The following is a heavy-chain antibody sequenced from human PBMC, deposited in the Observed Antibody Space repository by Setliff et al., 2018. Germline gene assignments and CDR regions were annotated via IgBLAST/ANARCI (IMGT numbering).Heavy chain of an antibody. CDR1: GGSIRNYY. CDR2: IHYSGNT. V-gene: IGHV4-59*01. J-gene: IGHJ4*02. CDR3: AREGLGELSPEGFDY. Sequence: ETLSITCTVSGGSIRNYYWSWIRQPPGKGLEWIGYIHYSGNTNYNPSLKSRVTISLDTSKNQFSLKLTSVTAADTAVYYCAREGLGELSPEGFDYWGQGTLVTVSS. D-gene: IGHD3-16*02.